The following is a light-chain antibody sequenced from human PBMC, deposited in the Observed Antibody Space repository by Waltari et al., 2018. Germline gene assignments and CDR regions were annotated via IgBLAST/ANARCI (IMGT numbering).Light chain of an antibody. CDR1: SGAIGRYEY. CDR2: DVS. CDR3: SSYTTITTLVI. Sequence: ALTQPPSVSAPPGQAITNSFTGTSGAIGRYEYPSLYQQYPGKAPRLSLDDVSNRPSGGSHRFSGSKSDNTASLTISGLQADDEADYYCSSYTTITTLVIVGGGTKLTVL. V-gene: IGLV2-14*01. J-gene: IGLJ2*01.